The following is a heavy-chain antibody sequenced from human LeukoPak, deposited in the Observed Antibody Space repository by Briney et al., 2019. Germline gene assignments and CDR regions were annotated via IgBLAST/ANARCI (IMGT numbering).Heavy chain of an antibody. Sequence: SETLSLTCAVYGGSLSGYYWSWIRQPPGKGLEWIGEINHSGSTNYNPSLKSRVTISVDTSKNQFSLKLSSVTAADTAVYYCARGLAVAIRFDYWGQGTLVTVSS. CDR2: INHSGST. CDR3: ARGLAVAIRFDY. CDR1: GGSLSGYY. V-gene: IGHV4-34*01. D-gene: IGHD6-19*01. J-gene: IGHJ4*02.